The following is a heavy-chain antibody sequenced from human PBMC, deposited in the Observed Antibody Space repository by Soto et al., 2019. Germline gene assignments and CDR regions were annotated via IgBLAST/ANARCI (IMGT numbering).Heavy chain of an antibody. D-gene: IGHD1-1*01. V-gene: IGHV3-30*03. CDR3: ARDAAGGDGNNYYLDS. CDR2: ISFDGSVM. J-gene: IGHJ4*02. CDR1: GFTFNSHG. Sequence: GGSLRLSCEGSGFTFNSHGIHWVRQGPGKGLEWLAVISFDGSVMYYGQSVKGRFAISRDNAKNTVYLQMSSLGDEDKGVYYCARDAAGGDGNNYYLDSWGQGA.